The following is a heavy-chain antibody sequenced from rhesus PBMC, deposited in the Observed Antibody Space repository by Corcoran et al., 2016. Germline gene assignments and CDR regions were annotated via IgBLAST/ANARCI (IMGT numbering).Heavy chain of an antibody. J-gene: IGHJ4*01. CDR1: GCSINNYY. CDR2: VDGTIVSP. Sequence: QVNLQQWGEGQVKPSETLSLTCAVYGCSINNYYWSWIRQTPGKGLEWIENVDGTIVSPNYNPPLKKRGTISKDPSKIQFSLKLNSVTAADTAVYFCVRGPYGANVLDFWGQGVLVTVSS. D-gene: IGHD4-29*01. CDR3: VRGPYGANVLDF. V-gene: IGHV4-73*01.